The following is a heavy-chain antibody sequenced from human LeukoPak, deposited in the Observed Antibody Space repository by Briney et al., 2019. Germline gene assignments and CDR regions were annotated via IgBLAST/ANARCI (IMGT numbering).Heavy chain of an antibody. CDR2: VYYTGST. CDR3: GRHWEGDNYDFWSGPFDY. D-gene: IGHD3-3*01. J-gene: IGHJ4*02. Sequence: SETLSLTCIVFGGSISSSSHYWARIRQPPGKGLEWIGSVYYTGSTYYNPSLDSRVYIDVDTSTNHFSLKVNSVTAADTAVYYCGRHWEGDNYDFWSGPFDYWGQGTLVTVSS. V-gene: IGHV4-39*01. CDR1: GGSISSSSHY.